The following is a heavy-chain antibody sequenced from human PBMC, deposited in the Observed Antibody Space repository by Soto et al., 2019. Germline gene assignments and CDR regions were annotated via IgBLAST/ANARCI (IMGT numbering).Heavy chain of an antibody. J-gene: IGHJ6*02. CDR3: ARDRYSSSPSHYYYYGMDV. Sequence: TLSLTCAISGDSVSSNSAAWNWIRQSPSRGLEWLGRTYYRSKWYNDYAVSVKSRITINPDTSKNQFSLQLNSVTPEDTAVYYCARDRYSSSPSHYYYYGMDVWGQGTTVTVSS. D-gene: IGHD6-6*01. V-gene: IGHV6-1*01. CDR1: GDSVSSNSAA. CDR2: TYYRSKWYN.